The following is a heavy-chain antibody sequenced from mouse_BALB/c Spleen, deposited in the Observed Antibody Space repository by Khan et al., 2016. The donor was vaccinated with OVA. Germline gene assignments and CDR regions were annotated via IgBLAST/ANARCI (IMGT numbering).Heavy chain of an antibody. V-gene: IGHV1-4*01. CDR1: GYTFTTYT. J-gene: IGHJ3*01. CDR2: IIPSNDYT. CDR3: VRAGDYCRSGGWFAY. D-gene: IGHD2-14*01. Sequence: QVQLKESGAELARPGASVKMSCKASGYTFTTYTIHWVKQRPGQGLEWIGYIIPSNDYTNYNQKFKDRATLTVDKSSSTAYMQLTSLPSEDSAVYECVRAGDYCRSGGWFAYWGQGTLVTVSA.